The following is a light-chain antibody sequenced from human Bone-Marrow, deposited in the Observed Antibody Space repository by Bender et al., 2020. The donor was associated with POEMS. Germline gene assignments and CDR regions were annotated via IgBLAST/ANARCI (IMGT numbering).Light chain of an antibody. CDR1: NSNIGNNN. J-gene: IGLJ2*01. Sequence: QSVLTQPPSASGTPGQRVIISCSGSNSNIGNNNVNWYQQVPGTAPKLLIYNNNQRPSGVPDRFSGSKSGSSASLAISGLQSEDEADYYCGTWDDSLSGWVVFGGGTKLTVL. V-gene: IGLV1-44*01. CDR3: GTWDDSLSGWVV. CDR2: NNN.